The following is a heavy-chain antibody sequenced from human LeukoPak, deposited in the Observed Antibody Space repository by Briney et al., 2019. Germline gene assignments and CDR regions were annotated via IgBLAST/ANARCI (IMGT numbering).Heavy chain of an antibody. V-gene: IGHV1-46*01. J-gene: IGHJ6*02. Sequence: GASVKVSCKASGYTLTRYFIHWVRQAPGQGLEWMGIINPNGGSTSYPQKFQGRVTMTRDTSTNTVYMELSSLKSEDTAVYYCARTYYYDSSGYAPVGMDVWGQGTTVTVSS. D-gene: IGHD3-22*01. CDR1: GYTLTRYF. CDR3: ARTYYYDSSGYAPVGMDV. CDR2: INPNGGST.